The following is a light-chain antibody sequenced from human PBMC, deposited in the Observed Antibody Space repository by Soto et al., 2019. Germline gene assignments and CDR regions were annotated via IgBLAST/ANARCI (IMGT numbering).Light chain of an antibody. Sequence: QSVLTQPASVSGSPGQSITISCTGTSSDVGGYNYLSWYQQHPGKAPRVMIYEVSNRPSGVSNRFSGSKSGNTASPTISGLQAEDEADYFRSSYTTSGTPVFGGGTKLTVL. J-gene: IGLJ3*02. CDR3: SSYTTSGTPV. V-gene: IGLV2-14*01. CDR2: EVS. CDR1: SSDVGGYNY.